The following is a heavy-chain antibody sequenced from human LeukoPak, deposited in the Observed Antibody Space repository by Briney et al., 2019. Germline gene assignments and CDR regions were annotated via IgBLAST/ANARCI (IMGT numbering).Heavy chain of an antibody. V-gene: IGHV1-24*01. CDR2: FDPEDGET. CDR3: ARGTIAVAGTTFDY. Sequence: ASVKVSCKVSGYTLTELSMHWVRQAPGKGLEWMGGFDPEDGETIYAQKFQGRVTMTEDTSTDTAYMELSSLRSEDTAVYYCARGTIAVAGTTFDYWGQGTLVTVSS. D-gene: IGHD6-19*01. J-gene: IGHJ4*02. CDR1: GYTLTELS.